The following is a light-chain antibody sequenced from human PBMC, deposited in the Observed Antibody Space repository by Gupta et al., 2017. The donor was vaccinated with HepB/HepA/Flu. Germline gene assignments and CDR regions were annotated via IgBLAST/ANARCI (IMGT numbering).Light chain of an antibody. CDR3: QQDNMRPLT. CDR2: GAS. V-gene: IGKV3-15*01. J-gene: IGKJ4*01. CDR1: QSISSN. Sequence: EIVMTQSPATLSVSPGERATLSCRASQSISSNIAWYRQIPGQAPRLLIFGASTRATGIPARFGGSGSGTEFTLTISSLQSEDFAVYYCQQDNMRPLTFGGGTKVEIK.